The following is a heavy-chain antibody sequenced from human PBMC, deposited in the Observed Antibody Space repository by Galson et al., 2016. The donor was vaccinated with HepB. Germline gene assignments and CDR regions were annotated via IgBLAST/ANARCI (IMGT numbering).Heavy chain of an antibody. J-gene: IGHJ4*02. CDR1: DDSMNSSSYY. D-gene: IGHD4-11*01. Sequence: SETLSLTCTVSDDSMNSSSYYWGWIRQPPGKGLEWIGSFYYSGSTFYNPSLKSRVTLSVDTSKKQFSLNMNSVTAADTAVYYCARHGPITTHFYWGQGTLVTVSS. V-gene: IGHV4-39*01. CDR2: FYYSGST. CDR3: ARHGPITTHFY.